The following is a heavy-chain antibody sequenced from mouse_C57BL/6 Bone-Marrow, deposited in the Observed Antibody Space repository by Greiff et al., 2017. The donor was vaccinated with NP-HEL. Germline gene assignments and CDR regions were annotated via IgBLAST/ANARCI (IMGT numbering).Heavy chain of an antibody. D-gene: IGHD4-1*01. V-gene: IGHV1-50*01. CDR3: ARDWVDFDY. CDR1: GYTFTSYW. J-gene: IGHJ2*01. Sequence: VQLQQPGAELVKPGASVQLSCKASGYTFTSYWMQWVKQRPGQGLEWIGEIDPSDSYTNYNQKFKGKATLTVDTSSSTAYMQLSSLTSEDSAVYYCARDWVDFDYWGQGTTLTVSS. CDR2: IDPSDSYT.